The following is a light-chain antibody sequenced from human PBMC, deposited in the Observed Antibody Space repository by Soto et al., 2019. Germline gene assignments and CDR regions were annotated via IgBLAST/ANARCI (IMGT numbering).Light chain of an antibody. CDR1: ETIGRAY. CDR2: GAS. J-gene: IGKJ2*01. V-gene: IGKV3-20*01. CDR3: HQYGTPPFT. Sequence: IVLTQSPGTVSLSPGERATLSCRASETIGRAYFAWYQQKPGQTPRRLLYGASNRAAGIPDTFSGSGSGTDFNLTISRLEPEDSAVYYGHQYGTPPFTFGQGTKLEIK.